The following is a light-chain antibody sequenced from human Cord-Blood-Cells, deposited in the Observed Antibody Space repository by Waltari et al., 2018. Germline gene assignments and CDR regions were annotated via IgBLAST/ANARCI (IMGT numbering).Light chain of an antibody. CDR2: WAA. J-gene: IGKJ4*01. Sequence: DIVMTQSPASLAVSLGGRATINCKSSQSVLYSSHNKNYLAWYQQKPGQPPKLLIYWAATRECGVAERFSGSGCGTDFTRTISSLQAEDVAVYYCQQYYSTPLTFGGGTKVEIK. CDR1: QSVLYSSHNKNY. CDR3: QQYYSTPLT. V-gene: IGKV4-1*01.